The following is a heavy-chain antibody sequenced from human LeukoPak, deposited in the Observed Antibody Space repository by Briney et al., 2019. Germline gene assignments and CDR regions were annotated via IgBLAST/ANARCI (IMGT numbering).Heavy chain of an antibody. Sequence: GGSLRLSCAASGFTVSSNYMSWVRQAPGKGLEWVSVIYSGGSTYYADSVKGRFTISRDNSKNTLYLQMNSLRAEDTAVYYCARSTEVGGFRFDPWGQGTLVTVSS. V-gene: IGHV3-53*01. CDR3: ARSTEVGGFRFDP. D-gene: IGHD6-25*01. CDR1: GFTVSSNY. CDR2: IYSGGST. J-gene: IGHJ5*02.